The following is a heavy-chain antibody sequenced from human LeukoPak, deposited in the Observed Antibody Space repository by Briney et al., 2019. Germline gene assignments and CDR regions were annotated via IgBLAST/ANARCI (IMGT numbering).Heavy chain of an antibody. D-gene: IGHD3-22*01. CDR3: ARAMIVQAFDI. V-gene: IGHV4-59*01. CDR1: GGPISSYY. CDR2: IYYSAST. J-gene: IGHJ3*02. Sequence: SETLSLTCTVSGGPISSYYWSWLRQPPGKGLEWIGYIYYSASTNYNPSLKSRVTISVDTSKNQFSLKLSSVTAADTAVYYCARAMIVQAFDIWGQGTMVTVSS.